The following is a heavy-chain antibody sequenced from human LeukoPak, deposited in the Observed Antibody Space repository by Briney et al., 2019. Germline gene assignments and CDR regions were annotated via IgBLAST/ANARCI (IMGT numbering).Heavy chain of an antibody. CDR3: AKYSFCSSSSCYRNDVFDV. V-gene: IGHV3-23*01. Sequence: GGSLRLSCAASGFTFSSYAMSWVRQAPGKGLEWVSSIRGSGDSTDYADSVKGRFTISRDNSKNTLHLQMNSLRAEDTAIYYCAKYSFCSSSSCYRNDVFDVWGQGTMVTVSP. J-gene: IGHJ3*01. CDR1: GFTFSSYA. CDR2: IRGSGDST. D-gene: IGHD2-15*01.